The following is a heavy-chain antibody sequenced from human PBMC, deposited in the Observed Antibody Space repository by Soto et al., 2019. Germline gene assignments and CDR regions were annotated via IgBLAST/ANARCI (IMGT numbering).Heavy chain of an antibody. CDR1: GFSFTDAW. CDR3: TTYSNTWFHFDY. V-gene: IGHV3-15*01. D-gene: IGHD6-13*01. Sequence: GGSLRLSCAASGFSFTDAWMNWVRQTPGKGLEWVGRIKSKADGEVPEYSPPVKGRFTISRDDSKNTLYLHLDGLISEDTAVYYCTTYSNTWFHFDYWGQGTLVTVSS. J-gene: IGHJ4*02. CDR2: IKSKADGEVP.